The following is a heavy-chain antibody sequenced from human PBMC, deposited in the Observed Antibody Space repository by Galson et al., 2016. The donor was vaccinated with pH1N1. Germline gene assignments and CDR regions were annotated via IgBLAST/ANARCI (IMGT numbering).Heavy chain of an antibody. Sequence: ETLSLTCTVSGGSITSYSWSWIRQSPGKGLDYVGYIYYNGHTNYSPSLKSRVTMSLDMSKNQFSLKLTSVTAADTAVYFCARSGSRYGSDAFDMWGQGTTVTVSS. J-gene: IGHJ3*02. CDR2: IYYNGHT. V-gene: IGHV4-59*01. CDR3: ARSGSRYGSDAFDM. D-gene: IGHD5-18*01. CDR1: GGSITSYS.